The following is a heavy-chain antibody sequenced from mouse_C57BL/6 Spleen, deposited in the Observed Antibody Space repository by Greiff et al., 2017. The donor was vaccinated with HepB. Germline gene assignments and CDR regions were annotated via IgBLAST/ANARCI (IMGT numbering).Heavy chain of an antibody. CDR1: GYTFTSYW. D-gene: IGHD2-4*01. V-gene: IGHV1-5*01. CDR2: IYPGNSDT. Sequence: EVQLQQSGTVLARPGASVKMSCKTSGYTFTSYWMHWVKQRPGQGLEWIGAIYPGNSDTSYNQKFKGKAKLTAVTSASTAYMELSSLTNEDSAVYYCTREDYGGRGYYAMDYWGQGTSVTVSS. J-gene: IGHJ4*01. CDR3: TREDYGGRGYYAMDY.